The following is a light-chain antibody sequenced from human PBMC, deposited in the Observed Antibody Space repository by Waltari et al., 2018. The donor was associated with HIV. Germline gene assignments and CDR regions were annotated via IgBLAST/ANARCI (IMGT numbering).Light chain of an antibody. J-gene: IGLJ2*01. CDR2: RND. CDR1: SSTIGNYF. CDR3: ATWDDTLSAWV. Sequence: QSVLTQPPSASGTPGHRVTISCSGSSSTIGNYFIYWYQQFPGTAPKLLIYRNDQRPSGVPDRVSGSKSGTSASLAISGLRSEDEADYYCATWDDTLSAWVFSGGTKLTVL. V-gene: IGLV1-47*01.